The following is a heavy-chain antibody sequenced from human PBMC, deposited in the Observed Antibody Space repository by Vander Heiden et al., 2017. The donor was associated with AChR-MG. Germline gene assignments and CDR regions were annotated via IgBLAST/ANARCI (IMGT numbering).Heavy chain of an antibody. CDR1: GFTFSSYS. CDR3: ARSHWNGQISYYYYGMDV. V-gene: IGHV3-21*01. CDR2: ISSSSSYI. J-gene: IGHJ6*02. D-gene: IGHD1-1*01. Sequence: EVQLVESGGGLVKPGGSLRLSCAASGFTFSSYSMNWVRQAPGKGLEWVSSISSSSSYIYYADSVKGRFTISRDNAKNSLYLQMNSLRAEDTAVYYCARSHWNGQISYYYYGMDVWGQGTTVTVSS.